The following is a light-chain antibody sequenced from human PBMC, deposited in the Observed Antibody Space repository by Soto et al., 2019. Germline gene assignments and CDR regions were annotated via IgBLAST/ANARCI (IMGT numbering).Light chain of an antibody. CDR3: SSYTSSSLV. Sequence: QSALTQPASVSGSPGQSITISCTGTSSDAGGYNYVSWYQQHPGKAPKLMIYDVSNRPSGVSNRFSGAKSGNTASLTISGLQAEDEADYYCSSYTSSSLVLGGGTKLTVL. CDR2: DVS. CDR1: SSDAGGYNY. J-gene: IGLJ2*01. V-gene: IGLV2-14*01.